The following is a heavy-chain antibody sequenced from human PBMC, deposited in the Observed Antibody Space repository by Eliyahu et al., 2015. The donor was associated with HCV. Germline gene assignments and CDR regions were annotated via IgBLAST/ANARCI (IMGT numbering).Heavy chain of an antibody. CDR1: GFTFTSSA. V-gene: IGHV1-58*02. CDR2: IVVGSGNT. CDR3: AASPGVGATKGDAFDI. D-gene: IGHD1-26*01. J-gene: IGHJ3*02. Sequence: QMQLVQSGPEVKKPGTSVKVSCKASGFTFTSSAMQWVRQARGQRLEWIGWIVVGSGNTNYAQKFQERVTITRDMSTSTAYMELSSLRSEDTAVYYCAASPGVGATKGDAFDIWGQGTMVTVSS.